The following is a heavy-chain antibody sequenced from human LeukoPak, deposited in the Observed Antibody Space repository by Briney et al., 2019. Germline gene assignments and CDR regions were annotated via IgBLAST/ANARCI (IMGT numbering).Heavy chain of an antibody. J-gene: IGHJ4*02. Sequence: SVKVSCKASGGTFSSYAISWVRQAPGQGLEWMGGIIPIFGTANYAQKFQGRVTITADESTSTAYMELSSLRSEDTAVYYCARGPFWSGYYKDRYFDYWGQGTLVTVSS. CDR3: ARGPFWSGYYKDRYFDY. CDR1: GGTFSSYA. V-gene: IGHV1-69*13. CDR2: IIPIFGTA. D-gene: IGHD3-3*01.